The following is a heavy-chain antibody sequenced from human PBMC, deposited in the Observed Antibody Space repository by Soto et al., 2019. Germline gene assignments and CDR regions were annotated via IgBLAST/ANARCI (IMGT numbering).Heavy chain of an antibody. J-gene: IGHJ6*03. CDR1: GFTFSDYQ. CDR2: IGSSGLSV. V-gene: IGHV3-11*01. CDR3: ARDLRQLLSHNSYYYCLDV. D-gene: IGHD2-2*01. Sequence: QVHLVESGGGLVKPGGSLRLSCAASGFTFSDYQMSWIRQAPGKGLEWVSYIGSSGLSVYYEDYVKGRFTISRDNANNTLYLKMNSLRAEDSAVYYSARDLRQLLSHNSYYYCLDVWGKGNKVSVSS.